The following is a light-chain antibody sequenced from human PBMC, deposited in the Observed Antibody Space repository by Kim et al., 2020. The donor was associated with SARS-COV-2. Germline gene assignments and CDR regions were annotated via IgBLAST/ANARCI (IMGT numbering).Light chain of an antibody. CDR1: GLRSYY. J-gene: IGLJ2*01. V-gene: IGLV3-19*01. Sequence: SSELTQDPAVSVALGQTVRITCQGDGLRSYYASWYQQKPGQAPVLVIYGKNNRPSGIPDRFSGSSSGNTASLTITGAQAEDEADYYCNSRDSSGNLVVFGGGTQLTVL. CDR3: NSRDSSGNLVV. CDR2: GKN.